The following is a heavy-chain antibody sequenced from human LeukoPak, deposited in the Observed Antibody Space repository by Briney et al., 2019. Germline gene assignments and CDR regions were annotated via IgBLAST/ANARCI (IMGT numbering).Heavy chain of an antibody. V-gene: IGHV3-23*01. CDR3: AKEIDGGDFWSGYSVMGYMDV. Sequence: GGSLRLSCAASGFTFSSYAMSWVRQAPGKGLEWVSAISGSGGSTYYADSVKGRFTISRDNSKNTLYLQMNSLRAEDTAVYYCAKEIDGGDFWSGYSVMGYMDVWGKGTTVTVSS. D-gene: IGHD3-3*01. J-gene: IGHJ6*03. CDR2: ISGSGGST. CDR1: GFTFSSYA.